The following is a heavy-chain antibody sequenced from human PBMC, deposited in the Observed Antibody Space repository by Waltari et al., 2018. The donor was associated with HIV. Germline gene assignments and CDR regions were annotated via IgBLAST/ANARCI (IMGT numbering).Heavy chain of an antibody. Sequence: EVQLVESGGGLAKPGGSRRLSCAASGFSLRRYAMNWVRQAPGKGLEWIAYISRSSDYIYYADSIKGRFTISRDNAKNSVFLHMDNLRDVDTAVYYCTATVTTRGTFDYWGQGTAVPVS. J-gene: IGHJ4*02. V-gene: IGHV3-21*06. CDR1: GFSLRRYA. CDR3: TATVTTRGTFDY. D-gene: IGHD4-17*01. CDR2: ISRSSDYI.